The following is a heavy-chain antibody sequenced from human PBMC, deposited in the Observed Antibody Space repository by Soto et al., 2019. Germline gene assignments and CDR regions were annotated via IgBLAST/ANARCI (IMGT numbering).Heavy chain of an antibody. V-gene: IGHV3-23*01. CDR1: GFTLSAYA. J-gene: IGHJ4*02. D-gene: IGHD3-3*01. CDR2: FRGTGLST. CDR3: AIRIFGVEY. Sequence: EVQLLESGGGLVQPGGSLRLSCAASGFTLSAYAMTWVRQVPGKGLEWVSAFRGTGLSTNYADSVQGRFTISRDSSRKTLFLQMNTLRAEDTAVYFCAIRIFGVEYWGQGTQVTVSS.